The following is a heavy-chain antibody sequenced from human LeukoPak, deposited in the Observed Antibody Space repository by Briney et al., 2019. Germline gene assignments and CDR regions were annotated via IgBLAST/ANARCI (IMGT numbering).Heavy chain of an antibody. CDR1: GFTFSSYA. J-gene: IGHJ4*02. CDR3: AKDDPKSITMVRGALDY. Sequence: GGSLRLSCAASGFTFSSYAMSWVRQAPGKGQEWVSAISGSGGSTYYADSVKGRFTISRDNSKNTLYLQMNSLRAEDTAVYYCAKDDPKSITMVRGALDYWGQGTLVTVSS. D-gene: IGHD3-10*01. CDR2: ISGSGGST. V-gene: IGHV3-23*01.